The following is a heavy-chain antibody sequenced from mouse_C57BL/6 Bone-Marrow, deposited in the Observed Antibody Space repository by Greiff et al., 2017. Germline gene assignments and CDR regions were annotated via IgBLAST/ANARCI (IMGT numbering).Heavy chain of an antibody. CDR3: ARYYYCFGGWFAY. D-gene: IGHD2-12*01. CDR2: IHPNSGST. Sequence: QVQLQQPGAELVKPGASVKLSCKASGYTFTSYWMHWVKQRPGQGLEWIGMIHPNSGSTNYNEKFKSKATLTVDKSSSTAYMQLSSLTSEDSAVYYCARYYYCFGGWFAYWGQGTLVTVSA. J-gene: IGHJ3*01. V-gene: IGHV1-64*01. CDR1: GYTFTSYW.